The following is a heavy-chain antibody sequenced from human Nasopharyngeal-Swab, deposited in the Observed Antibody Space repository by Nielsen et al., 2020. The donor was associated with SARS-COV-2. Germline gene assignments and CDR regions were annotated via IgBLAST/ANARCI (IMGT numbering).Heavy chain of an antibody. V-gene: IGHV4-61*02. J-gene: IGHJ2*01. CDR2: IYTSGST. CDR1: GGSISSGSYY. CDR3: ASDSSGYWAWYFDL. D-gene: IGHD3-22*01. Sequence: SETLSLTCTVSGGSISSGSYYWSWIRQPAGKGLEWIGRIYTSGSTNYNPSPKSRVTISVDTSKNQFALKLSSVTAADTAVYYCASDSSGYWAWYFDLWGRGTLVTVSS.